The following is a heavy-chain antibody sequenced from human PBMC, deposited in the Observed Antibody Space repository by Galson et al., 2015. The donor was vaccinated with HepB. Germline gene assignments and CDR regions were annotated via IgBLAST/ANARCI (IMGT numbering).Heavy chain of an antibody. J-gene: IGHJ5*02. CDR1: GYTFTSYA. CDR3: ARGGCSSTSRPFDP. V-gene: IGHV1-3*01. Sequence: SVKVSCKASGYTFTSYAMHWVRQAPGQRLEWMGWINAGNGNTKYSQKFQGRVTITGDTSASTAYMELSSLRSEDTAVYYCARGGCSSTSRPFDPWGQGTLVTVSS. D-gene: IGHD2-2*01. CDR2: INAGNGNT.